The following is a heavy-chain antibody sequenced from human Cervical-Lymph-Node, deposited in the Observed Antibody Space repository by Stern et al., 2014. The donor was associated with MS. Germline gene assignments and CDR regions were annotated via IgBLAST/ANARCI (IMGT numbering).Heavy chain of an antibody. Sequence: QVTLRESGPTLVKATQPLTLTCTFSGFALRNSGVSVAWIRQPPGKALEWLAVIYWDDEKRYSPSLKSRLSITKDASENQVVLTMTNMDPVDTATYYCTHSLHGDYYDAFDTWGQGTMVTVSS. V-gene: IGHV2-5*02. D-gene: IGHD4-17*01. J-gene: IGHJ3*02. CDR1: GFALRNSGVS. CDR2: IYWDDEK. CDR3: THSLHGDYYDAFDT.